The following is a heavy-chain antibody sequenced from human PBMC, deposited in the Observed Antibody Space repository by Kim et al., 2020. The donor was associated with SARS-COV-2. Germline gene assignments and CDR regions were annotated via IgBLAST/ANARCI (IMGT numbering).Heavy chain of an antibody. Sequence: ASVKVSCKVSGYTLTELSMHWVRQAPGKGLEWMGGFDPEDGETIYAQKFQGRVTMTEDTSTDTAHMELSSLRSEDTAVYYCATAGVIRGSHYNFHYYYGMDVWGQGTTVTVSS. CDR2: FDPEDGET. CDR1: GYTLTELS. CDR3: ATAGVIRGSHYNFHYYYGMDV. J-gene: IGHJ6*02. V-gene: IGHV1-24*01. D-gene: IGHD3-10*01.